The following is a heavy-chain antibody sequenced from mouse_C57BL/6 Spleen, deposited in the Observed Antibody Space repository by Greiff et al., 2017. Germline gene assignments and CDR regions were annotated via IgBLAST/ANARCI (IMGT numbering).Heavy chain of an antibody. V-gene: IGHV3-6*01. D-gene: IGHD4-1*01. J-gene: IGHJ2*01. CDR1: GYSITSGYY. CDR2: ISYDGSN. Sequence: EVQLQESGPGLVKPSQSLSLTCSVTGYSITSGYYWNWIRQFPGNKLEWMGYISYDGSNNYNPSLKNRISITRDTSKNQFFLKLNSVTTEDTATYYCAREGLTVFDYWGQGTTLTVSS. CDR3: AREGLTVFDY.